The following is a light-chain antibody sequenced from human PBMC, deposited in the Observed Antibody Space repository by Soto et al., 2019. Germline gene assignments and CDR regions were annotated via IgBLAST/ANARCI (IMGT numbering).Light chain of an antibody. Sequence: QSVLTQPPSASGTPGQRVTMSCSGTSSNIANHFVYWYQQLPGTAPKLLISRSDQRPSGVPDRFSASKSGTSASLAISGLRSEYEADYYCASWDDNLSGVVFGGGTKVTVL. V-gene: IGLV1-47*01. CDR1: SSNIANHF. CDR2: RSD. J-gene: IGLJ3*02. CDR3: ASWDDNLSGVV.